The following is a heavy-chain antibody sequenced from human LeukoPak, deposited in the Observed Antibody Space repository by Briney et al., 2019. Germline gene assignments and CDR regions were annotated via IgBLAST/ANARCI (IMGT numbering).Heavy chain of an antibody. CDR1: GGSISGYY. D-gene: IGHD3-3*01. Sequence: SETLSLTCTVSGGSISGYYWSWIRQPAGKGLEWIGRVYTSGSTNYNPSLNSRVTMSVDTSKNQFSLKLSSVTAADTAVYYCARVGAYWFDTWGQGTLVTVSS. CDR2: VYTSGST. J-gene: IGHJ5*02. V-gene: IGHV4-4*07. CDR3: ARVGAYWFDT.